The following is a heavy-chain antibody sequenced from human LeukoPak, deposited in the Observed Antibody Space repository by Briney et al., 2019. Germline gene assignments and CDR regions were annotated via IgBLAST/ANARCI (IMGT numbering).Heavy chain of an antibody. CDR2: INPNSGGT. J-gene: IGHJ4*02. D-gene: IGHD6-13*01. Sequence: ASVKVSCKASGYTLTGYYMHWVRQAPGQGLEWMGWINPNSGGTNYAQRFQGRVTMTRDTSISTAYMELSRLRSDDTAVYYCARVAAAGTNPFDYWGQGTLVTVSS. CDR3: ARVAAAGTNPFDY. V-gene: IGHV1-2*02. CDR1: GYTLTGYY.